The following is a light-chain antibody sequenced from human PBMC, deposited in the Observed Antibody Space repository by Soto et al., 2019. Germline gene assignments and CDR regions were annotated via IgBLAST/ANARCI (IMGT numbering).Light chain of an antibody. Sequence: EILMTQSPATLSVSPVERATLSCMASQSVSSNLAWYQQKPSQAPRLLIYGASTRATGIPARFSGSGSGTEFTLTISSLQSEDFAVYYCQQYYNWPITFGQGTRLEIK. CDR1: QSVSSN. CDR2: GAS. J-gene: IGKJ5*01. CDR3: QQYYNWPIT. V-gene: IGKV3-15*01.